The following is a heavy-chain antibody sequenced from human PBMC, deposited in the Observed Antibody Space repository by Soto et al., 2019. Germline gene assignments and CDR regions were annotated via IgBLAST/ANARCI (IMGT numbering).Heavy chain of an antibody. CDR2: ISAYNGNT. Sequence: GASVKVSCKASGYTFTSYGISWVRQAPGQGLEWMGWISAYNGNTNYAQKLQGRVTMTTDTSTSTAYMELRSLRSDDTAVYYCARDVVYCSGGSCSKILDYWGQGTLVTVSS. J-gene: IGHJ4*02. CDR3: ARDVVYCSGGSCSKILDY. V-gene: IGHV1-18*01. D-gene: IGHD2-15*01. CDR1: GYTFTSYG.